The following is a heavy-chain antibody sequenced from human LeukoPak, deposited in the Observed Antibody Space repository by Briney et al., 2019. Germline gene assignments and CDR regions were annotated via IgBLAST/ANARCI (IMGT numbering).Heavy chain of an antibody. Sequence: SVKVSCKASGYTFTSYAMNWVRQAPGQGLEWMGGIIPIFGTANYAQKFQGRVTITADESTSTAYMELSSLRSEDTAVYYCARAYGSGTYFHPDYWGQGTLVTVSS. J-gene: IGHJ4*02. V-gene: IGHV1-69*13. CDR3: ARAYGSGTYFHPDY. D-gene: IGHD3-10*01. CDR1: GYTFTSYA. CDR2: IIPIFGTA.